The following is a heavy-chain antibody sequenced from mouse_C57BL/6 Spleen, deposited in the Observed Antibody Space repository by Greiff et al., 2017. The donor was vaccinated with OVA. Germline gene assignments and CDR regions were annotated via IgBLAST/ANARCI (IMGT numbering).Heavy chain of an antibody. V-gene: IGHV1-42*01. CDR1: GYSFTGYY. CDR2: INPSTGGT. J-gene: IGHJ3*01. D-gene: IGHD2-5*01. CDR3: ARSTYYSNGSAY. Sequence: DVKLQESGPELVKPGASVKISCKASGYSFTGYYMNWVKQSPEKSLEWIGEINPSTGGTTYNQKFKAKATLTVDKSSSTAYMQLKSLTSEDSAVYYCARSTYYSNGSAYWGQGTLVTVSA.